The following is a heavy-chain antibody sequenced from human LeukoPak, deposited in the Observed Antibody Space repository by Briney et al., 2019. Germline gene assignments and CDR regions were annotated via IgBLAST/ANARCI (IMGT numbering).Heavy chain of an antibody. CDR3: ARDLVGATDYYYCGMDV. Sequence: ASVKVSCKASGYTFTGYYMLWVRQAPGQGLEWMGWINPNSGGTNYAQKFQGRVTMTRDTSISTAYMELSRLRSDDTAVYYCARDLVGATDYYYCGMDVWGQGTTVTVSS. J-gene: IGHJ6*02. CDR1: GYTFTGYY. CDR2: INPNSGGT. D-gene: IGHD1-26*01. V-gene: IGHV1-2*02.